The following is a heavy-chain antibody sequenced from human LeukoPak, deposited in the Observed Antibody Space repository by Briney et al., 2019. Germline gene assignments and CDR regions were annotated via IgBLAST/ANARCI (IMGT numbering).Heavy chain of an antibody. Sequence: GGSLRLSCAASGFTFSNYAMHWFRRAPGKGLEWVALIQSDGTTKYYTDSVRGRFTISRDKSKNTLYLQMNSLRADDTALFYCAKDRWTGFSAVDSWGQGTLVTVSS. CDR3: AKDRWTGFSAVDS. D-gene: IGHD3/OR15-3a*01. V-gene: IGHV3-30*02. CDR2: IQSDGTTK. J-gene: IGHJ4*02. CDR1: GFTFSNYA.